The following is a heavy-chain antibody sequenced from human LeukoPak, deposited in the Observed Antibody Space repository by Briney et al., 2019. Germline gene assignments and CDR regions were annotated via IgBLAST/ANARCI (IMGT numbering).Heavy chain of an antibody. CDR1: GFTFSSYE. Sequence: PGGSLRLSCAASGFTFSSYEMNWFRQAPEKGLQWVSYISGSGSTIWYADSVKGRFTISRDNAKNSLYLQMNSLRAEDTAVYYCARENWFDSWGQGTLVTVSS. V-gene: IGHV3-48*03. CDR2: ISGSGSTI. CDR3: ARENWFDS. J-gene: IGHJ5*01.